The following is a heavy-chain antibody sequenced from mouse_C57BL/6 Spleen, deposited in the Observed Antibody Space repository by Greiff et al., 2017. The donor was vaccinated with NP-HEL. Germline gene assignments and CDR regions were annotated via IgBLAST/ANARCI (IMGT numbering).Heavy chain of an antibody. CDR1: GYTFTSYW. V-gene: IGHV1-59*01. J-gene: IGHJ3*01. CDR2: IDPSDSYT. CDR3: ARWEKDYYGSSYEAWFAY. Sequence: QVQLQQPGAELVRPGTSVKLSCKASGYTFTSYWMHWVKQRPGQGLEWIGVIDPSDSYTNYNQKFKGKATLTVDTSSSTAYMQLSSLTSEDSAVSYGARWEKDYYGSSYEAWFAYWGQGTLVTVSA. D-gene: IGHD1-1*01.